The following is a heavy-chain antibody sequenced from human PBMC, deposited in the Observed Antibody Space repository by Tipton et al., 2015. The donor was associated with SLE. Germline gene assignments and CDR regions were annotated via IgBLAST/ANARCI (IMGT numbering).Heavy chain of an antibody. D-gene: IGHD3-10*01. V-gene: IGHV4-59*06. CDR2: MYYSGGT. Sequence: TLSLTCTVSGGSINTYYLTWIRQPPGKGLEWIGDMYYSGGTYSNPSLKSRVTISVDTFKNQFSLKLSSVTAADTAVYYCARDERVRGVLGYWGQGTLVTVSS. CDR3: ARDERVRGVLGY. J-gene: IGHJ4*02. CDR1: GGSINTYY.